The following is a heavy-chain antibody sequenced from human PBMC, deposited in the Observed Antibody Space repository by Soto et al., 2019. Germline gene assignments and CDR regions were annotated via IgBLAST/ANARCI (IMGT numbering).Heavy chain of an antibody. CDR2: IKSKTDGGTT. J-gene: IGHJ6*02. D-gene: IGHD3-3*01. CDR1: GFTFSNAW. Sequence: GGSLRLSCAASGFTFSNAWMSWVRQAPGKGLEWVGRIKSKTDGGTTDYAAPVKGRFTISRDDSKNTLYLQMNSLKTEDTAVYYCTTEGYYDFWSGFSSADDYGMDVWGQGTTVTVS. CDR3: TTEGYYDFWSGFSSADDYGMDV. V-gene: IGHV3-15*01.